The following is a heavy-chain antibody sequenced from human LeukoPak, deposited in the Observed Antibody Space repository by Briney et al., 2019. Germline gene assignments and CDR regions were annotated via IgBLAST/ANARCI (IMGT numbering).Heavy chain of an antibody. D-gene: IGHD1-26*01. V-gene: IGHV1-18*01. J-gene: IGHJ5*02. CDR1: GYTFTSYG. Sequence: ASVKVSCKASGYTFTSYGISWVRQAPGQGLEWMGWISAYNGNTNYAQKLQGRVTMTTDTSTSTAYMELRSLRSDDTAVYYCARLRGLKIPGGGSYPNWFDPWGQGTLVTVSS. CDR2: ISAYNGNT. CDR3: ARLRGLKIPGGGSYPNWFDP.